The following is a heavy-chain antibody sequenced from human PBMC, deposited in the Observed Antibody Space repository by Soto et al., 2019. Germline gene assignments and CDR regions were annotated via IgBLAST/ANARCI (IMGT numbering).Heavy chain of an antibody. CDR2: ISYDGSNK. J-gene: IGHJ6*03. D-gene: IGHD4-17*01. Sequence: GSLRLSCAASGFTFSSYGMHWVRQAPGKGLEWVAVISYDGSNKYYADSVKGRFTISRDNSKNTLYLQMNSLRAEDTAVYYCAKDYGDYVSYYYMDVWGKGTTVTVSS. CDR3: AKDYGDYVSYYYMDV. V-gene: IGHV3-30*18. CDR1: GFTFSSYG.